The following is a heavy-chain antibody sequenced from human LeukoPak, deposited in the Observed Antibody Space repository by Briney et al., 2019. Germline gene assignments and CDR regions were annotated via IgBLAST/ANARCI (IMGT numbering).Heavy chain of an antibody. CDR2: IIPIFGTA. D-gene: IGHD6-19*01. V-gene: IGHV1-69*05. CDR3: ARGNLVRAVASPNFDY. Sequence: SVKVSCKASGGTFSSYAISWVRQAPGQGLEWMGGIIPIFGTANYAQKSQGRVTITTDESTSTAYMELSSLRSEDTAVYYCARGNLVRAVASPNFDYWGQGTLVTVSS. J-gene: IGHJ4*02. CDR1: GGTFSSYA.